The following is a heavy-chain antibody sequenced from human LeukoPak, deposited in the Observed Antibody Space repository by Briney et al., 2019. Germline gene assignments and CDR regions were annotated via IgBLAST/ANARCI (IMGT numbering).Heavy chain of an antibody. J-gene: IGHJ4*02. CDR3: ESRGTATRYSGYNFAY. V-gene: IGHV3-21*01. CDR1: GFTFSSYS. Sequence: GGSLRLSCAASGFTFSSYSMNWVRQAPGKGLEWVSSISSSSSYIYYADSVKGRFTISRDNAKNSLSLQMHSMRAEDTAVYYCESRGTATRYSGYNFAYWGQGTLVTVSS. CDR2: ISSSSSYI. D-gene: IGHD5-12*01.